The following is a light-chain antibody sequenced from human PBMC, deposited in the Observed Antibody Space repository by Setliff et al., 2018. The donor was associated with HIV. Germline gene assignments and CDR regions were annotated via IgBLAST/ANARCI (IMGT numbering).Light chain of an antibody. CDR3: SSYTSTYTRV. V-gene: IGLV2-14*01. J-gene: IGLJ1*01. Sequence: QSALTQPASVSGSPGQSITISCTGTSSDVGYYDYVSWYQQLPGQAPRLMIYEVTNRPSGVSNRFSGSKSGSTASLTISGLQAEDEADYYCSSYTSTYTRVFGTGTKVTVL. CDR2: EVT. CDR1: SSDVGYYDY.